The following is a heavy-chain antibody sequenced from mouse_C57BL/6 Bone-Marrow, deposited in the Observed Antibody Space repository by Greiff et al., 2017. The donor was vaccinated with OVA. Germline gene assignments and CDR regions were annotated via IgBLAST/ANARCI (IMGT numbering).Heavy chain of an antibody. CDR2: IYPRSGNT. V-gene: IGHV1-81*01. D-gene: IGHD2-4*01. J-gene: IGHJ3*01. Sequence: QSCKASGYTFTRYGISWVKQRTGQGLEWIGEIYPRSGNTYYNEKFKGKATLTADKSSSTAYMELRSLTSEDSAVYFCAPYYDYPFAYWGQGTLVTVSA. CDR3: APYYDYPFAY. CDR1: GYTFTRYG.